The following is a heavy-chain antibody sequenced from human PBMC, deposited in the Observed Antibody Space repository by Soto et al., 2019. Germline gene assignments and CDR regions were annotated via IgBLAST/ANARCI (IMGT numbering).Heavy chain of an antibody. Sequence: GGSLRLSCAASGFTVSSNYMSWVRQAPGKGLEWVSVIYTGGSTYYADSVKGRFTISRDNSKNTLYLQMNSLRAEDTAVYYCARLDRVVVGAKDAFDIWGQGTMVTVSS. D-gene: IGHD2-15*01. CDR3: ARLDRVVVGAKDAFDI. J-gene: IGHJ3*02. CDR1: GFTVSSNY. CDR2: IYTGGST. V-gene: IGHV3-66*04.